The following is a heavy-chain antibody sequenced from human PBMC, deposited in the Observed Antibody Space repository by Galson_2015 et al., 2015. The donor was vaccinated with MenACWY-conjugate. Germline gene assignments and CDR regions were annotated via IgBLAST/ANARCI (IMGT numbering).Heavy chain of an antibody. CDR2: ISSGSSTI. J-gene: IGHJ4*02. D-gene: IGHD1-26*01. CDR1: GFTFHSYS. CDR3: ARDARVGDTLTPGH. Sequence: SLRLSCAASGFTFHSYSMHWVRQAPGKGLEWVSYISSGSSTIYYADSVKGRFTISRDNAKNSLYLQMNSLRAEDTAVYYCARDARVGDTLTPGHWGQGSLVTVSS. V-gene: IGHV3-48*04.